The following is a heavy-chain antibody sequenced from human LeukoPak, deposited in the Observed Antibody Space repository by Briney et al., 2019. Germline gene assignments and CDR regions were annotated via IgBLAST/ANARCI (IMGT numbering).Heavy chain of an antibody. CDR3: ARDSGNYPDAFDI. Sequence: GGSLRLSCETSGFTFSSYWMSWVRQAPGKGLEWVANIKQDGSGKYYVDSVKGRFTISRDNAKNSLYLQMNSLRAEDTAVYYCARDSGNYPDAFDIWGQGTMVTVSS. CDR1: GFTFSSYW. D-gene: IGHD1-7*01. V-gene: IGHV3-7*01. J-gene: IGHJ3*02. CDR2: IKQDGSGK.